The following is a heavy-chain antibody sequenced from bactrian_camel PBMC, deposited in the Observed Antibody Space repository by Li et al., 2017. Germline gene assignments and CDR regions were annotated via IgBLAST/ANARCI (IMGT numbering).Heavy chain of an antibody. CDR1: GYPPTDYC. CDR2: SSSGALSL. V-gene: IGHV3S40*01. J-gene: IGHJ4*01. Sequence: VQLVESGGGSVQAGGSLKLSCVVSGYPPTDYCMAWFRQGPGKGLEWVSSSSSGALSLVYADSVKGRFTISRDNAENTVYLQMNSLKPEDTAVYYCVRKVGGSWYDWGQGTQVTVS. CDR3: VRKVGGSWYD. D-gene: IGHD6*01.